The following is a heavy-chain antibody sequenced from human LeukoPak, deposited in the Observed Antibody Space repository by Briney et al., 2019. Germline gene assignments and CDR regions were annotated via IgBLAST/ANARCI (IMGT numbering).Heavy chain of an antibody. Sequence: SQTLSLTCAISGDTVSSNSAGWNWHRQSPSRGLEWLGRTYYRSKWLNDYAVSLKSRIAVNPDTSKNQFSLQLNSVTPEDTAVYYCGRAGGEGFDHWGQGTLVTVSS. J-gene: IGHJ4*02. CDR1: GDTVSSNSAG. CDR3: GRAGGEGFDH. D-gene: IGHD3-16*01. CDR2: TYYRSKWLN. V-gene: IGHV6-1*01.